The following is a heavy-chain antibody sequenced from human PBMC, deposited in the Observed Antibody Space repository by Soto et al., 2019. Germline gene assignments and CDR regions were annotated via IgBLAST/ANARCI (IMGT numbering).Heavy chain of an antibody. J-gene: IGHJ3*02. V-gene: IGHV1-18*01. Sequence: GASVKVSCKASGYTFTNYDISWVRQAPGQGLEWMGWISAYTGNANHAQNLQGRVTMSTDTSTSTLYMELRSLRSDDTAVYYCAKGREGTLWYRFYDAFDIWGQGTMVTVSS. CDR2: ISAYTGNA. CDR1: GYTFTNYD. D-gene: IGHD5-18*01. CDR3: AKGREGTLWYRFYDAFDI.